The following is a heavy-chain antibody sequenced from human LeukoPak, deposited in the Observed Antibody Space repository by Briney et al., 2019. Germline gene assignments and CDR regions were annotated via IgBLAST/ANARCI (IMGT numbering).Heavy chain of an antibody. J-gene: IGHJ4*02. D-gene: IGHD6-19*01. V-gene: IGHV4-28*06. CDR2: IYYTGNS. Sequence: SDTLSLTCAVSGYSISSTNWWGWIRQPPGKGPEWIGYIYYTGNSNYNPSLKSRVTMSVDTSKNQFSLNLSSVTALDTAVYYCARIFLGYSSGWYFDYWGQGTLVTVSS. CDR3: ARIFLGYSSGWYFDY. CDR1: GYSISSTNW.